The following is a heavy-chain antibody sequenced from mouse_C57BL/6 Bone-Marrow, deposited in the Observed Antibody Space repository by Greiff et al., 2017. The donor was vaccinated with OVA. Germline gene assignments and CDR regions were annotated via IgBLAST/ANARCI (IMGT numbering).Heavy chain of an antibody. CDR2: IYPRSGNT. J-gene: IGHJ3*01. D-gene: IGHD2-3*01. CDR1: GYTFTSYG. CDR3: ARERSYDGYYWFAY. V-gene: IGHV1-81*01. Sequence: VQLQQSGAELARPGASVKLSCKASGYTFTSYGISWVKQRTGQGLEWIGEIYPRSGNTYYNEKFKGKATLTADKSSSTAYMELRSLTSEDSAVYFCARERSYDGYYWFAYWGQGTLVTVSA.